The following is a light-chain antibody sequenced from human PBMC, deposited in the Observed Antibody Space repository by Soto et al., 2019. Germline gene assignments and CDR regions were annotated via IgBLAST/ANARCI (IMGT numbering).Light chain of an antibody. J-gene: IGKJ4*01. CDR2: GTS. CDR3: QEYNNWLT. V-gene: IGKV3-15*01. CDR1: QSVSSD. Sequence: EIVMTQSPATPSVSAGERATLSCRASQSVSSDLAWYQQKTGHAPRLLIYGTSTRASGFPAWFSGSGSGTEFTLTISSLQSEDFAFYYCQEYNNWLTFGGGTKVEIK.